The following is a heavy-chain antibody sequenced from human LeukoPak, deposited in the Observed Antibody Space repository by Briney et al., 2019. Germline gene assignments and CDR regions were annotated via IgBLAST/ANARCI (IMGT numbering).Heavy chain of an antibody. CDR3: ARWSAAAGTGY. D-gene: IGHD6-13*01. V-gene: IGHV4-34*01. CDR1: GGSFSGYY. J-gene: IGHJ4*02. CDR2: INHSGST. Sequence: PSETLSLTCAVYGGSFSGYYWSWIRQPPGKGLEWIGEINHSGSTNYNPSLKSRVTISVDTSKNQFSLKLSSVTAADTAVYYCARWSAAAGTGYWGQGTLVTVSS.